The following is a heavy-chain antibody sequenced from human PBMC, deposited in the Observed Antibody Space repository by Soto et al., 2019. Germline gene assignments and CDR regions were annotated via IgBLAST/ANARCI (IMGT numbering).Heavy chain of an antibody. CDR1: GFTFSSYG. Sequence: GGSLRLSCAASGFTFSSYGMRWVRQAPGKGLEWVAVIWYDGSNKYYADSVKGRFTISRDNSKNTLYLQMNSLRAEDTAVYYCAREQRYIAAAGYFDYWGQGTLVTVSS. D-gene: IGHD6-13*01. V-gene: IGHV3-33*01. J-gene: IGHJ4*02. CDR3: AREQRYIAAAGYFDY. CDR2: IWYDGSNK.